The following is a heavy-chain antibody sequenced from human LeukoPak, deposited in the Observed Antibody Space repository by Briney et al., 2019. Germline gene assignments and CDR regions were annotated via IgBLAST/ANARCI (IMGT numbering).Heavy chain of an antibody. V-gene: IGHV3-43*02. J-gene: IGHJ4*02. CDR3: AREDENGVSR. Sequence: GGSLRLSCAASGFTFDDYDMHWVRQTPGKGLEWVSLIVGDDGSTNYADSVKGRFTISRDNAKNTLYLQMNSLRAEDTAVYYCAREDENGVSRWGQGTLVTVSS. D-gene: IGHD2-8*01. CDR2: IVGDDGST. CDR1: GFTFDDYD.